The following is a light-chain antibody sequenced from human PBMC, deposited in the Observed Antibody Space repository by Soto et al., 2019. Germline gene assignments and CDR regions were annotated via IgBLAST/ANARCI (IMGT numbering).Light chain of an antibody. J-gene: IGKJ5*01. CDR1: QGISSW. CDR2: AAS. Sequence: DIQMTQSPSSLSASVGDRVTITYRASQGISSWLAWYQQKPEKAHKSLIYAASSLQSGVPPRFSGSGSGTDVTLTISSLQPEDFTSYDCQQYNSYTITFGQGTRREIK. V-gene: IGKV1D-16*01. CDR3: QQYNSYTIT.